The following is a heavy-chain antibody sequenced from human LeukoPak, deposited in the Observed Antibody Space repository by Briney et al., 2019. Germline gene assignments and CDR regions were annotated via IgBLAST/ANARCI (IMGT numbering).Heavy chain of an antibody. Sequence: PSETLSLTYAVYGGSFSGYYWSWIRQPPGKGLEWIGEINHSGSTNYNPSLKSRVTISVDTSKNQFSLKLSSVTAADTAVYYCARGPGIVVVPAATNWFDPWGQGTLVTVSS. D-gene: IGHD2-2*01. CDR3: ARGPGIVVVPAATNWFDP. CDR1: GGSFSGYY. V-gene: IGHV4-34*01. J-gene: IGHJ5*02. CDR2: INHSGST.